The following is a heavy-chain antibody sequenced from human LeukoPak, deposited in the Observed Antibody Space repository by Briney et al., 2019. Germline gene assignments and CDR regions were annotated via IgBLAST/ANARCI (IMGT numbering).Heavy chain of an antibody. CDR1: GFTFSSYS. CDR3: ARDRSAYSSSPAIDY. J-gene: IGHJ4*02. D-gene: IGHD6-6*01. Sequence: GGSLRLSCAASGFTFSSYSMNWVRQAPGKGLEWVSSISSSSSYIYYADSVKGRFTISRDNAKNSLYLQMNSLRAEDTAVYYCARDRSAYSSSPAIDYWGQGTLVTVSS. V-gene: IGHV3-21*01. CDR2: ISSSSSYI.